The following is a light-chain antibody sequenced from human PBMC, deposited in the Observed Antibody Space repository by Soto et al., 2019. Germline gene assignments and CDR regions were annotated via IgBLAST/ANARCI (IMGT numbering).Light chain of an antibody. Sequence: QSVLTQPPSASGSPGQSVTTSCTGTSTDVGGYPYVSWYQQHPGKAPKVIIAEVSKRPSGVPDRFSGSKSGNTASLTVSGLQAEDEADYYCSSYAGSNNYVFGTGTKVTVL. V-gene: IGLV2-8*01. CDR2: EVS. J-gene: IGLJ1*01. CDR1: STDVGGYPY. CDR3: SSYAGSNNYV.